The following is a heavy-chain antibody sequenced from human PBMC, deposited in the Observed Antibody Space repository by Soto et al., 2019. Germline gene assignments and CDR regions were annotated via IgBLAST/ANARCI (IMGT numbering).Heavy chain of an antibody. CDR3: AKGNRDFWSGEKDYYYGMDV. CDR1: GFTFSSYA. CDR2: ISGSGGST. J-gene: IGHJ6*02. V-gene: IGHV3-23*01. D-gene: IGHD3-3*01. Sequence: GGSLRLSCAASGFTFSSYAMSWVRQAPGKGLEWVSAISGSGGSTYYADSVKGRFTISRDNSKNTLYLQMNSLRAEDTAVYYCAKGNRDFWSGEKDYYYGMDVWGQGTTVTVSS.